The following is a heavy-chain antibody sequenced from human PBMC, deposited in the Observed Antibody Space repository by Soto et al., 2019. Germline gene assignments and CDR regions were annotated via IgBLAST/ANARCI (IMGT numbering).Heavy chain of an antibody. Sequence: VASVKVSCKASGYTFTSYGISWVRPAPGQGLEWMGWISAYNGNTNYAQKLQGRGTMTTDTSTSTAYMELRSLRSDDTAVYYCARGPIAAAGTSVIPFDYWGQGTLVTVSS. CDR1: GYTFTSYG. CDR3: ARGPIAAAGTSVIPFDY. J-gene: IGHJ4*02. D-gene: IGHD6-13*01. V-gene: IGHV1-18*01. CDR2: ISAYNGNT.